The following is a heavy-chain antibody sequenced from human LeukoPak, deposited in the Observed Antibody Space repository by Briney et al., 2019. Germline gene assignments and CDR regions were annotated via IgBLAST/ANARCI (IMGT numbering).Heavy chain of an antibody. CDR2: ISGSGGST. Sequence: GGSLRLSCAASGFTFSSYAMSWVRQAPGKGLEWVSAISGSGGSTYYADSVKGRFTISRDNSKNTLYLQMNSLRAEDTAVYYCAKTSYYGSGSLAEHYFDYWGQGTLVTVSS. CDR1: GFTFSSYA. V-gene: IGHV3-23*01. D-gene: IGHD3-10*01. J-gene: IGHJ4*02. CDR3: AKTSYYGSGSLAEHYFDY.